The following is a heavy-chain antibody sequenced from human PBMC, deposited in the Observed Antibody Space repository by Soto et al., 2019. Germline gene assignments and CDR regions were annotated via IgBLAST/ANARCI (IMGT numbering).Heavy chain of an antibody. J-gene: IGHJ4*01. CDR1: GFSFSDYY. CDR2: ISSRSGTI. CDR3: AREGDRALVGSPHYFDY. D-gene: IGHD5-18*01. Sequence: PGGSLRLSCAASGFSFSDYYMTWIRQAPGQGLEWVSYISSRSGTIFYADSVKGRFTLSRDNSKSSMYLQMNSLRAEDTAVYYCAREGDRALVGSPHYFDYWGQGTLVTVSS. V-gene: IGHV3-11*01.